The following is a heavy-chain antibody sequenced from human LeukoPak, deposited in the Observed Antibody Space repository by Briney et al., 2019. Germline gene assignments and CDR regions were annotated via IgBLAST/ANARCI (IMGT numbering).Heavy chain of an antibody. CDR3: AKGYFSDYETYFEH. CDR2: MSGRGGST. J-gene: IGHJ4*02. Sequence: GGSLRLSRAASGFTFSSYAMSWVRQAPGKGLEWVSGMSGRGGSTYYADSVKGRFTISRDNSKNTLYLQMNSLRAEDTAVYYCAKGYFSDYETYFEHWGQGTLVTVSS. V-gene: IGHV3-23*01. CDR1: GFTFSSYA. D-gene: IGHD2-15*01.